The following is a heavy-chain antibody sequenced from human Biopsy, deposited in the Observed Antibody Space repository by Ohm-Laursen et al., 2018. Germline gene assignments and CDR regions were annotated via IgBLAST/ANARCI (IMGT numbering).Heavy chain of an antibody. D-gene: IGHD3-22*01. Sequence: GTLSLTCTVSGGSISGYHWSWIRKSPGKGLEWLAYIYSSGRTNYNPSLKSRIIVSVDTSKNQPSLKVTSVTATDTAMYYCARHDRSGYWGLDYWGQGILVTVSS. J-gene: IGHJ4*02. CDR3: ARHDRSGYWGLDY. V-gene: IGHV4-4*08. CDR2: IYSSGRT. CDR1: GGSISGYH.